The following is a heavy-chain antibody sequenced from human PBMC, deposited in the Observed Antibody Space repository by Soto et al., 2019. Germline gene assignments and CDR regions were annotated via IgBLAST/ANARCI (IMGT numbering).Heavy chain of an antibody. J-gene: IGHJ4*02. D-gene: IGHD3-22*01. CDR1: GDSVSSNSAA. CDR2: TYYRSKWYN. Sequence: PSQTLSLTFAISGDSVSSNSAAWNWIRQSPSRGLEWLGRTYYRSKWYNDYAVSVKSRITINPDTSKNQFSLQLNSVTPEDTAVYYCARDFWYYYDSSGYYDYWGQGTLVTVSS. V-gene: IGHV6-1*01. CDR3: ARDFWYYYDSSGYYDY.